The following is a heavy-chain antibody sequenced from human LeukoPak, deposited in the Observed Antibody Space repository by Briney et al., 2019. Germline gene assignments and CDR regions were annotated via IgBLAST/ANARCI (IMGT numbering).Heavy chain of an antibody. Sequence: GGSLRLSCAASGFTFSSYGMHWVRQAPGKGLEWVAFIRYDGSNKYYADSVKGRFTISRDNSKNTLYLQMNSLRAEDTAVYYCAKFPVAAAPFDYWGQGTLVTVSS. CDR1: GFTFSSYG. J-gene: IGHJ4*02. CDR3: AKFPVAAAPFDY. CDR2: IRYDGSNK. D-gene: IGHD6-13*01. V-gene: IGHV3-30*02.